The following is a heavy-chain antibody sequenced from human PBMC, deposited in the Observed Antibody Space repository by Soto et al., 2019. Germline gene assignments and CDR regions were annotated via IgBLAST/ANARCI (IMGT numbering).Heavy chain of an antibody. V-gene: IGHV3-23*01. D-gene: IGHD3-22*01. CDR1: GFTFSSYV. J-gene: IGHJ5*02. Sequence: EVQLLESGGGLVQPGGSLTLSCAASGFTFSSYVMSWVRQAPGKGLEWVSGLSGSGDHTYYADSVKGRFTISRDNSKNTRFLQMNSLRSENTALCFCAKEMGDYYDSSGSWFDPWGQGTLDTGSS. CDR3: AKEMGDYYDSSGSWFDP. CDR2: LSGSGDHT.